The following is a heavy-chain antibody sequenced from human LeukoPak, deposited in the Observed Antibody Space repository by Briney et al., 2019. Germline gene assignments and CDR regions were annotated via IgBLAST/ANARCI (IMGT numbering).Heavy chain of an antibody. Sequence: GGSLRLSCAASGFTFSFYGMHWVRQAPGKGLEWVAFIRWDGSIKYYADSVKGRFSISRDTSKNTLYLQMNSLRAEDTAVYYCARSKSYDSSGYHFDYWGQGTLVTVSS. CDR1: GFTFSFYG. V-gene: IGHV3-30*02. D-gene: IGHD3-22*01. J-gene: IGHJ4*02. CDR3: ARSKSYDSSGYHFDY. CDR2: IRWDGSIK.